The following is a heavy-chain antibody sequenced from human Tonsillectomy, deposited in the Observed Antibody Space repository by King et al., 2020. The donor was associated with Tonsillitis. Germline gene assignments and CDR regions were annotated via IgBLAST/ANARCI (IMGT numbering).Heavy chain of an antibody. CDR2: INPNSGGT. D-gene: IGHD2-15*01. V-gene: IGHV1-2*02. CDR1: GYTFTGYY. CDR3: ARGAPIVVVVGATSAPYYYYGLDV. J-gene: IGHJ6*02. Sequence: VQLVQSGAGVKEPGASVKVSCKASGYTFTGYYIHWVRQAPGQGLEWMGWINPNSGGTKYAQNFQGRVTMTRDTSISTAYMELTRLRSDDTAVYYCARGAPIVVVVGATSAPYYYYGLDVWGHGTTGTVSS.